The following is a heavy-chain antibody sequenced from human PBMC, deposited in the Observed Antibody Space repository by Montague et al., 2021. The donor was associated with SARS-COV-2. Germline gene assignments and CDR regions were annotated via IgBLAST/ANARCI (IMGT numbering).Heavy chain of an antibody. J-gene: IGHJ4*02. D-gene: IGHD4/OR15-4a*01. CDR1: GFTFSSYA. CDR2: ISGSGGST. Sequence: SLRLSCAASGFTFSSYAMSWVRQAPGKGLEWVSAISGSGGSTYYADSVKGRFTISRDNSKSTLYLQMNSLRAEDTAVYYCAKDLGCYGDGDYWGQGTLVTVSS. CDR3: AKDLGCYGDGDY. V-gene: IGHV3-23*01.